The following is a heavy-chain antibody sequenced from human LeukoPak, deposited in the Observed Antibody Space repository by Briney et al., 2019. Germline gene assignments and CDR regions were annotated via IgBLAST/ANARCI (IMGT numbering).Heavy chain of an antibody. D-gene: IGHD1-14*01. CDR2: INPNSGGT. V-gene: IGHV1-2*02. J-gene: IGHJ6*02. CDR1: GYTFTGYY. Sequence: ASVKVSCKASGYTFTGYYMHWVRQAPGQGLEWMGWINPNSGGTNYAQKFQGRVTMTRDTSTSAVYMELSSLRSEDTAVYYCASTGDYYYYGMDVWGQGTTVTVSS. CDR3: ASTGDYYYYGMDV.